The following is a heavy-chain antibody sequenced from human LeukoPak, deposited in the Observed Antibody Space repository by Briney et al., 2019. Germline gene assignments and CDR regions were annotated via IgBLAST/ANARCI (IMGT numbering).Heavy chain of an antibody. J-gene: IGHJ4*02. CDR2: INPNSGGT. Sequence: GASVKVSCKASGYTFTGYYLHWVRQAPGQGLEWMGWINPNSGGTNYAQKFQGRVTMTRDTSISTAYMELTRLRSDDTAVYYCARDLSEYYDSSGYYHAPLYYFDYWGQGTLVTVSS. V-gene: IGHV1-2*02. CDR3: ARDLSEYYDSSGYYHAPLYYFDY. CDR1: GYTFTGYY. D-gene: IGHD3-22*01.